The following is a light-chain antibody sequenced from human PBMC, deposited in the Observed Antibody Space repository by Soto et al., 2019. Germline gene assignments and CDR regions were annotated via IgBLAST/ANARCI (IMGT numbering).Light chain of an antibody. CDR1: QSVSNS. J-gene: IGKJ5*01. CDR2: DVS. Sequence: EIVLTQSPATLSLSPGERANLSCRASQSVSNSLAWYQQKPGQPPRLLIYDVSNRATGIPARFSGSGSGTDFTLTITSLEPEDFAVYFCHQRYNWPRVTFGQGTRLEIK. V-gene: IGKV3-11*01. CDR3: HQRYNWPRVT.